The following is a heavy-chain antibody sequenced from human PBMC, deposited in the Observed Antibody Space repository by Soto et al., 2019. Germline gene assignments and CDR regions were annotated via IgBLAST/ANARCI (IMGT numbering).Heavy chain of an antibody. CDR1: GYTFTSYY. CDR3: AGGIGDGYNLPLGY. V-gene: IGHV1-46*01. Sequence: QVQLVQSGAEVKKPGASVKVSCKASGYTFTSYYMHWVRQAPGQGLEWMGVVNPSGGSTSYAQKFPGKINMTRDTSTSTVYMELGRLRSEDTAVYYCAGGIGDGYNLPLGYWGQGNLVTVSS. J-gene: IGHJ4*02. D-gene: IGHD5-12*01. CDR2: VNPSGGST.